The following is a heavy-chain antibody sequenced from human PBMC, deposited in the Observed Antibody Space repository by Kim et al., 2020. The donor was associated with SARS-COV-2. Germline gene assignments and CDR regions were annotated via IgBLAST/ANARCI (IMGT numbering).Heavy chain of an antibody. CDR3: ARHEIIVVVPANWFDP. D-gene: IGHD2-2*01. V-gene: IGHV4-39*01. J-gene: IGHJ5*02. Sequence: SLKSRVTISVDPSKNQFSLKLSSVTAADTAVYYCARHEIIVVVPANWFDPWGQGTLVTVSS.